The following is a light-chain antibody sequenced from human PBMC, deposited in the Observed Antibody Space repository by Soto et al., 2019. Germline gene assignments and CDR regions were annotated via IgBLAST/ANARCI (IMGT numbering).Light chain of an antibody. V-gene: IGLV2-14*01. CDR2: EVT. Sequence: QSVLTQPASMSGSPGQSITISCIGTSSDVGGYNFVSWYQHQPGKAPKLLIYEVTNRPSGVSHRFSGSKSGNTASLTISGLQSEDEADYSCSSYTSTSTLVFGSGTKLTVL. J-gene: IGLJ1*01. CDR3: SSYTSTSTLV. CDR1: SSDVGGYNF.